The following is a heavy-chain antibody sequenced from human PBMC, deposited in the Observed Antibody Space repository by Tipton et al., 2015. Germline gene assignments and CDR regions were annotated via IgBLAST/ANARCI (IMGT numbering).Heavy chain of an antibody. V-gene: IGHV4-59*08. J-gene: IGHJ5*02. CDR3: ARHEAHDYGDTENWFDP. D-gene: IGHD4-17*01. Sequence: TLSLICSVSSDSISKYYWSWIRQPPGKELEWIGYIQYSGSTNYNPSLKSRVTISVDTSKNQLSLKLSSVTAADTAVYYCARHEAHDYGDTENWFDPWGQGTLVTVSS. CDR1: SDSISKYY. CDR2: IQYSGST.